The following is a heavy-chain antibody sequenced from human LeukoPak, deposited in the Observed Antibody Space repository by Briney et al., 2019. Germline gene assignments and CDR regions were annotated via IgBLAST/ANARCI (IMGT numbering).Heavy chain of an antibody. V-gene: IGHV1-46*01. Sequence: ASVKVSCKASGYTFSDNYIHWVRQAPGQGLEWLGLITPSGGSTWYAQKFQGRVTITADESTSTAYMELSSLRSEDTAVYYCARGVVPASLDAFDIWGQGTMVTVSS. CDR2: ITPSGGST. CDR1: GYTFSDNY. J-gene: IGHJ3*02. D-gene: IGHD2-2*01. CDR3: ARGVVPASLDAFDI.